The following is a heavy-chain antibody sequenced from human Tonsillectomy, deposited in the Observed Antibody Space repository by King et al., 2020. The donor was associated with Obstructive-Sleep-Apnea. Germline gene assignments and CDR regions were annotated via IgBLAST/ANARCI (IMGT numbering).Heavy chain of an antibody. CDR1: GYTFTNSY. J-gene: IGHJ4*02. Sequence: VQLVESGSDVKEPGASVKVSCKTSGYTFTNSYIHWVRQAPGQGLEWRGIIILIGGSTTYAPRFRGRVTMNRDKSTSTVYMDLSSLRFVDTAVYYRTRGDQLLSSFDYWGQGTLVTVSS. V-gene: IGHV1-46*01. CDR3: TRGDQLLSSFDY. D-gene: IGHD3-22*01. CDR2: IILIGGST.